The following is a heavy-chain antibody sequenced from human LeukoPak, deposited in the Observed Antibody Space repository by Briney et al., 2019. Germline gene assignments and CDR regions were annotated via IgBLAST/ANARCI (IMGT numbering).Heavy chain of an antibody. CDR2: IIPIFGTA. J-gene: IGHJ5*02. V-gene: IGHV1-69*05. CDR3: ARENTITNWFDP. CDR1: GGTFSSYA. Sequence: ASVKVSCKASGGTFSSYAISWVRQAPGQGLEWMGGIIPIFGTANYAQKFQGRVTITTDESTSTAYMELSSLRSEDTAVYYCARENTITNWFDPWGQGTLVTASS. D-gene: IGHD5-12*01.